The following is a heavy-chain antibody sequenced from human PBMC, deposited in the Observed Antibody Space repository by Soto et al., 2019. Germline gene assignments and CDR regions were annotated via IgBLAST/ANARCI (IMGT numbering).Heavy chain of an antibody. V-gene: IGHV3-30-3*01. CDR3: AIDLGNNYCSFAY. CDR2: ISYDGSNK. J-gene: IGHJ4*02. Sequence: QVQLVESGGGVVQPGTSLRLSCVASGFTFSNYAMNWVRQAPGKGLERVAVISYDGSNKYYADSVKGRITISRANSRNTLYLHMSNLRSEDTAMSYFAIDLGNNYCSFAYCGQGALVTVCS. D-gene: IGHD1-1*01. CDR1: GFTFSNYA.